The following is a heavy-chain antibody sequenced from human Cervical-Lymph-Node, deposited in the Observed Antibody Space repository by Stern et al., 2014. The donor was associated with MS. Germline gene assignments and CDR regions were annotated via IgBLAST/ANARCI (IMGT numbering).Heavy chain of an antibody. V-gene: IGHV3-9*01. D-gene: IGHD5-12*01. CDR3: VKDRGYSGDLFNYFDY. Sequence: EVQLVEPGGGLVKPGRSLRLSCAISGLTFDDHAMHWVRQTPGKGLEWVSRLSWNSGCLGYSDSVKVRFNISRDNAKNYLYLQMNSLRVEDTAFYYCVKDRGYSGDLFNYFDYWGQGTLVTVSS. CDR2: LSWNSGCL. CDR1: GLTFDDHA. J-gene: IGHJ4*02.